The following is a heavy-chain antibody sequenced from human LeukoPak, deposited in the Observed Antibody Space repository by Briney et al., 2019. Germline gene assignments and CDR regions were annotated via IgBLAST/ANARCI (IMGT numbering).Heavy chain of an antibody. D-gene: IGHD3-10*01. CDR1: GFTFRSYA. V-gene: IGHV3-23*01. CDR2: ISGSGGST. CDR3: AKDDYGSGSLMDV. J-gene: IGHJ6*03. Sequence: GGSLRLSCAASGFTFRSYAMSWVRQAPGKGLGWVSAISGSGGSTYYADSVKGRFTISRDNSKNTLYLQMNSLRAEDTAVYYCAKDDYGSGSLMDVWGKGTTVTVSS.